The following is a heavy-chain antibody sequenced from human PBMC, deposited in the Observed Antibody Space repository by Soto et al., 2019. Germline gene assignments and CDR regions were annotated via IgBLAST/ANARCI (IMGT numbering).Heavy chain of an antibody. Sequence: GGSLRLSCAASGLTFSSYWMHWVRQAPGKGLVWVSCINGGGSSTYYADSVKGRFTISRDNSKNTLYLQMNSLRAEDTAVYYCARGYAHGDITMVPGDVWGQGTTVTVSS. J-gene: IGHJ6*02. CDR2: INGGGSST. D-gene: IGHD3-10*01. V-gene: IGHV3-74*01. CDR1: GLTFSSYW. CDR3: ARGYAHGDITMVPGDV.